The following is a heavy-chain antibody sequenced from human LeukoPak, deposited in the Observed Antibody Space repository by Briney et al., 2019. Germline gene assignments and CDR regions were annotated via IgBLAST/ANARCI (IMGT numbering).Heavy chain of an antibody. V-gene: IGHV1-69*13. Sequence: SVTVFCKASGGTXSSYAISGVRQAPGQGLEWMGGIIPIFGTANYAQKFQGRVTITADESTSTAYMELSSLRSEDTAVYYCARSFFLGGYNSYYFDYWGQGTLVTVSS. CDR1: GGTXSSYA. J-gene: IGHJ4*02. D-gene: IGHD5-24*01. CDR2: IIPIFGTA. CDR3: ARSFFLGGYNSYYFDY.